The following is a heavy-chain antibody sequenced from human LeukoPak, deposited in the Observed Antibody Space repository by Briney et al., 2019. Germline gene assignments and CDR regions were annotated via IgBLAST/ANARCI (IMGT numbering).Heavy chain of an antibody. J-gene: IGHJ4*02. CDR3: ARGVWFGEPNFDY. V-gene: IGHV4-34*01. Sequence: SETLSLTCTVSGGSISSYYWSWVRQPPGKGLEWIGEINHSGSTNYNPSLKSRVTISVDTSKNQFSLKLSSVTAADTAVYYCARGVWFGEPNFDYWGQGTLVTVSS. D-gene: IGHD3-10*01. CDR1: GGSISSYY. CDR2: INHSGST.